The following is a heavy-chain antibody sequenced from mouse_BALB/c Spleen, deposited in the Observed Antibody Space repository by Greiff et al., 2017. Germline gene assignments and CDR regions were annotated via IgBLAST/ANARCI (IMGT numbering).Heavy chain of an antibody. V-gene: IGHV1-80*01. D-gene: IGHD4-1*01. CDR2: IYPGDGDT. J-gene: IGHJ3*01. CDR3: ARGAGTSWFAY. Sequence: VQLQQSGAELVRPGSSVKISCKASGYAFSSYWMNWVKQRPGQGLEWIGQIYPGDGDTNYNGKFKGKATLTADKSSSTAYMQLSSLTSEDSAVYFCARGAGTSWFAYWGQGTLVTVSA. CDR1: GYAFSSYW.